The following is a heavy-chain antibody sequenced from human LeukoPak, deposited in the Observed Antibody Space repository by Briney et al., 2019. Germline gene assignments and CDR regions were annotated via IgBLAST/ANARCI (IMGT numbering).Heavy chain of an antibody. V-gene: IGHV1-3*01. D-gene: IGHD6-13*01. J-gene: IGHJ4*02. CDR1: GDTFSRYG. CDR3: ARLYSSSCGFGY. Sequence: ASVKVSCKASGDTFSRYGICWVRQAPGQGLEWMGWINAGNGNTKYSQKFQGRVTITRDTSASTAYMELSSLRSEDTAVYYCARLYSSSCGFGYWGQGTLVTVSS. CDR2: INAGNGNT.